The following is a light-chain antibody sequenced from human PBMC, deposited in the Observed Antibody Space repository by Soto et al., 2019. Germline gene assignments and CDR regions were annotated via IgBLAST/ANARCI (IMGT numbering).Light chain of an antibody. CDR3: SSYTSSSTLGV. J-gene: IGLJ1*01. CDR2: EVS. CDR1: RSDVGGYNY. V-gene: IGLV2-14*01. Sequence: QSVLTQAACVSGSPGHSITISCTGTRSDVGGYNYVSWYQQHPGKAPKLMIYEVSNRPSGVSNRFSGSKSGNTASLTISGPQAEDEADYYCSSYTSSSTLGVFGTGTKVTVL.